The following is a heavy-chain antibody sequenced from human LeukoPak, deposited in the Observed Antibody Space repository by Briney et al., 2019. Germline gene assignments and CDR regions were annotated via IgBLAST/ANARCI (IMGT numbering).Heavy chain of an antibody. Sequence: SETLSLTCTVSVGSISSYYWSWIRQPPGKGLEWIGYIYYSGSTNSNPSPKSRVTISVDTSKNPFSLKLSSVTAADTAVYYCARFPPCYDFWSGYYNWFDPWGQGSLVTVSS. D-gene: IGHD3-3*01. J-gene: IGHJ5*02. CDR2: IYYSGST. CDR3: ARFPPCYDFWSGYYNWFDP. V-gene: IGHV4-59*01. CDR1: VGSISSYY.